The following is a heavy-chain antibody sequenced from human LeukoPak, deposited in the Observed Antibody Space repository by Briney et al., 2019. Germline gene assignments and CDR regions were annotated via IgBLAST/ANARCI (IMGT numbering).Heavy chain of an antibody. CDR1: GFTFSSYG. J-gene: IGHJ6*03. Sequence: PGRSLRLSCAASGFTFSSYGMHWVRQAPGKGLEWVAVISHDGSNKYYADSVKGRFAISRDNSKNTLYLQMNSLRAEDTAVYYCAKPGSYYYYMDVWGKGTTVTVSS. D-gene: IGHD2-15*01. V-gene: IGHV3-30*18. CDR3: AKPGSYYYYMDV. CDR2: ISHDGSNK.